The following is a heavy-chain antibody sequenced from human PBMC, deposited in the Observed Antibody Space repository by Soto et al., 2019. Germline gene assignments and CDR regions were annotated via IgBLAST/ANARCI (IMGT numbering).Heavy chain of an antibody. V-gene: IGHV3-11*06. J-gene: IGHJ5*01. CDR1: GFTFSDSY. CDR2: ISSSSSYT. Sequence: PWGSLRLSCAASGFTFSDSYITWIRQAPGKGLEWVSYISSSSSYTNYADSVKGRFTISRDNAKNSLYLQMNSLRAEDTAVYSCARFWMCVDSWGQGPLVTVPQ. D-gene: IGHD3-3*01. CDR3: ARFWMCVDS.